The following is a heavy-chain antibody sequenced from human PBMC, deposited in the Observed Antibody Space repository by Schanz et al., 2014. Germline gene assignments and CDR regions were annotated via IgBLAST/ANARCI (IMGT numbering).Heavy chain of an antibody. J-gene: IGHJ5*02. V-gene: IGHV1-69*02. CDR1: GCTFSSYT. CDR3: ARGALGTSP. Sequence: QVQLVQSGAEVKKPGASVKVSCKASGCTFSSYTISWVRQAPGQGLEWMGRIISTLGIPNYAQKFQGRVTFTADTSTSTLCIELTSLKSEDTAVYCFARGALGTSPWGQGTLVTVSS. D-gene: IGHD5-12*01. CDR2: IISTLGIP.